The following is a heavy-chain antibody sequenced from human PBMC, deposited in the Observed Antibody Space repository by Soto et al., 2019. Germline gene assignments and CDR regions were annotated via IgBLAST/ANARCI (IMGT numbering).Heavy chain of an antibody. CDR2: INHTGST. V-gene: IGHV4-34*01. CDR1: GGSFXDYY. Sequence: SETLSLTCAIYGGSFXDYYWSWIRQPPGKRLEWIGEINHTGSTTYTPSLKSRVTISMDTSKNQFSLILNSVTAADTAVYYCARGVPPRLNVVVIQPYFDYWGQGTLVTVS. CDR3: ARGVPPRLNVVVIQPYFDY. J-gene: IGHJ4*02. D-gene: IGHD2-21*01.